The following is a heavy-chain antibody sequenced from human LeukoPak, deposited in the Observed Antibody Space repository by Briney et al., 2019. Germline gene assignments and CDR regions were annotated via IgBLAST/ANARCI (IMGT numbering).Heavy chain of an antibody. Sequence: QAGGSPRLPCAASGFTFSSYGMHWVRQAPGKGLEWVAFIRYDGSNKYYADSVKGRFTISRDNSKNTLYLQMNSLRAEDTAVYYCAKDPLQYSSSWYVGNAFDYWGQGTLVTVSS. CDR2: IRYDGSNK. D-gene: IGHD6-13*01. V-gene: IGHV3-30*02. CDR3: AKDPLQYSSSWYVGNAFDY. J-gene: IGHJ4*02. CDR1: GFTFSSYG.